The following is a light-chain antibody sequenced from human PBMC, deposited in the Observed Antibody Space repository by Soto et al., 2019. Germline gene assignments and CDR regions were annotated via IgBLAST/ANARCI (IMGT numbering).Light chain of an antibody. CDR2: LGS. CDR3: MQALQTPYT. Sequence: DIVMTQSPLSLPVTPGEPASISCRSSQSLLHSNGYNYLDWYLQKPGQSPQLLIYLGSNRASGVPDRFSGSGSGTDFTLKXSRVEXEDVGVYYCMQALQTPYTFGQGTKLEIK. CDR1: QSLLHSNGYNY. J-gene: IGKJ2*01. V-gene: IGKV2-28*01.